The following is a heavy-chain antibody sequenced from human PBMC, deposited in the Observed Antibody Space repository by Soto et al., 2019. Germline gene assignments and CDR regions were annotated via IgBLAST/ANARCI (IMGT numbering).Heavy chain of an antibody. J-gene: IGHJ5*02. D-gene: IGHD3-22*01. Sequence: SETLSLTCAVYGGSFSGYYWSWIRQPPGKGLEWIGEINHSGSTNYNPSLKSRVTFSVDASKNQFSLNLSSVTAADTAVYYCARGFYDTGGYSSPFDIWGQGILVTVSS. CDR2: INHSGST. CDR1: GGSFSGYY. V-gene: IGHV4-34*01. CDR3: ARGFYDTGGYSSPFDI.